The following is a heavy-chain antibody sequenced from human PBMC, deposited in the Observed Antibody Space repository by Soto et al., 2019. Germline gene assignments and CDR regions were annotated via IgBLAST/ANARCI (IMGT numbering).Heavy chain of an antibody. CDR1: GFTFSDYY. CDR2: ISSSGSTI. V-gene: IGHV3-11*01. Sequence: GGSLRLSCAASGFTFSDYYMSWIRQAPGKGLEWVSYISSSGSTIYYADSVKGRFTISRDNAKNSLYLQMNSLRAEDTAVYYCARDGSGLLWFGELLGYMDVWGKGTTVTGSS. CDR3: ARDGSGLLWFGELLGYMDV. J-gene: IGHJ6*03. D-gene: IGHD3-10*01.